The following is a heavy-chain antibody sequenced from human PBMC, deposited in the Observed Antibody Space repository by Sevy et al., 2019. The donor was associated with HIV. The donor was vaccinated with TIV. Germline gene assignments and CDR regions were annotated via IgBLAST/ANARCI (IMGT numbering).Heavy chain of an antibody. V-gene: IGHV3-49*03. CDR2: IRSKANGGTK. J-gene: IGHJ6*03. D-gene: IGHD5-12*01. CDR1: GFTFGDYA. CDR3: SRVRRSTMGNYYYFMDV. Sequence: GGSLRLSCSASGFTFGDYAMSWFRQAPGKGLEWVGFIRSKANGGTKDFAASVKGRFTISRDDSKSIAYLQMNSLITEDTGIYYCSRVRRSTMGNYYYFMDVWGKGTTVTVSS.